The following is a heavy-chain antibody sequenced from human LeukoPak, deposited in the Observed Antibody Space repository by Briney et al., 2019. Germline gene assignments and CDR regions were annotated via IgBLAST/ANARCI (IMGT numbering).Heavy chain of an antibody. CDR3: ARAGANLRSSGYLY. D-gene: IGHD3-22*01. Sequence: PGGSLRLSCAASGFTFSRYWMHWVRQAPGKGLVWVSRINSDGSSTSFADSVKGRFTISRDNAKNTLYLQMNSLRAEDTAVYYCARAGANLRSSGYLYWGQGTLVTVSS. CDR2: INSDGSST. J-gene: IGHJ4*02. V-gene: IGHV3-74*01. CDR1: GFTFSRYW.